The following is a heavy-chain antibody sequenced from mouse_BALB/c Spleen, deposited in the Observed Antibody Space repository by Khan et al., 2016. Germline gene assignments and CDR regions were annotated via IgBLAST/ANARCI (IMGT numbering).Heavy chain of an antibody. CDR3: AVEGTPFAY. J-gene: IGHJ3*01. D-gene: IGHD3-3*01. CDR2: ISYRGST. Sequence: EVQLQESGPGLVKPSQSLSLTCTVTGYSITSDYAWNWIRQFPGNKLEWMGYISYRGSTRFNPSLKSRISITRDTSKTPFFLQLNSVTSEDTATYYCAVEGTPFAYWGQGTLVTVSA. V-gene: IGHV3-2*02. CDR1: GYSITSDYA.